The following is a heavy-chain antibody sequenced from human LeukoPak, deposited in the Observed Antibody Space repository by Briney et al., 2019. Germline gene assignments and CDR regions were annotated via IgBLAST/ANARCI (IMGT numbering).Heavy chain of an antibody. V-gene: IGHV4-30-2*01. CDR2: IYHSGST. J-gene: IGHJ3*02. CDR1: GGSISSGGYY. CDR3: AREGSSGYYYSLSNAFDI. Sequence: SETLSLTCTVSGGSISSGGYYWSWIRQPPGKGLEWIGYIYHSGSTYYNPSLKSRVTISVDTSKNQFSLKLSSVTAADTAVYYCAREGSSGYYYSLSNAFDIWGQGTMVTVSS. D-gene: IGHD3-22*01.